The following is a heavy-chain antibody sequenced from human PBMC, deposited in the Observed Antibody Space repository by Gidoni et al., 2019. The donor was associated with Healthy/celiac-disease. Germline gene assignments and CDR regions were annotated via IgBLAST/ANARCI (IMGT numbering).Heavy chain of an antibody. CDR3: ARAGYYYDSSGYQGAFDI. J-gene: IGHJ3*02. CDR2: IGTAGDT. V-gene: IGHV3-13*04. CDR1: GCTFASYA. Sequence: EVQLVESGGGLVQPGGSLRLSCAASGCTFASYALPWVRQATGKGLEWVSAIGTAGDTYYPGSVKGRFTISRENAKNSLYLQMNSLRAGDTAVYYCARAGYYYDSSGYQGAFDIWGQGTMVTVSS. D-gene: IGHD3-22*01.